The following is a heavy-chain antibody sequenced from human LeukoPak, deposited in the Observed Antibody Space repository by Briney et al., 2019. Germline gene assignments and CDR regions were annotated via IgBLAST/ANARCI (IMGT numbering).Heavy chain of an antibody. CDR2: IYYSGST. CDR1: GGSISSGDYY. CDR3: GTTRYYYRGMDV. Sequence: SETLSLTCTVSGGSISSGDYYWSWIRQPPGKGLEWIGYIYYSGSTYYNPSLKSRVTISLDTSKKRFSLRLTSVSAADTAAYYCGTTRYYYRGMDVWGQGTTVTVSS. J-gene: IGHJ6*02. D-gene: IGHD1-7*01. V-gene: IGHV4-30-4*01.